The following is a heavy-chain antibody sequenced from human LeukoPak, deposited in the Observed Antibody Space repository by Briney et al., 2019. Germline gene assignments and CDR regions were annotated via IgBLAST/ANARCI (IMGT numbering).Heavy chain of an antibody. V-gene: IGHV1-2*02. CDR2: INPNSGGT. J-gene: IGHJ6*02. Sequence: ASVKVSCKASGYTFTGYYMHWVRQAPGQGLERMGWINPNSGGTNYAQKFQGRVTMTRDTSISTAYMELSRLRSDDTAVYYCARDRGLYCSSTSCYAPLYYYYGMDVWGQGTTVTVSS. CDR3: ARDRGLYCSSTSCYAPLYYYYGMDV. D-gene: IGHD2-2*01. CDR1: GYTFTGYY.